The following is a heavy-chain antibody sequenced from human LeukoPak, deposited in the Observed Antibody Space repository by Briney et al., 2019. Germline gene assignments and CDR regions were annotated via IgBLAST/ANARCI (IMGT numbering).Heavy chain of an antibody. D-gene: IGHD4-17*01. CDR1: GYSFTSYW. CDR3: ARLPRDYGDHKPPRKFDY. Sequence: GESLKISCKGSGYSFTSYWIGWVRQMPGKGLEWMGIIYPGDSDTRYSPPFQGQVTISADKSISTAYLQWSSLKASDTAMYYCARLPRDYGDHKPPRKFDYWGQGTLVTVSS. CDR2: IYPGDSDT. J-gene: IGHJ4*02. V-gene: IGHV5-51*01.